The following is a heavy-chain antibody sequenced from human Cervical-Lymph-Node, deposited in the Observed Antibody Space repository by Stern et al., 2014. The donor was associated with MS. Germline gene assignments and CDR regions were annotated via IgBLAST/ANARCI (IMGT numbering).Heavy chain of an antibody. V-gene: IGHV3-30*15. CDR2: ISYDGSNK. CDR1: GFTFSNYA. Sequence: QVQLVQSGGGVVQPGRSLRLSCVASGFTFSNYAMHWVRQAPGKGLEWVAVISYDGSNKYYADSVRGRFTISRDNSNNTLYLQMSSLRAEDTALFYCARGRQALIYYFYSMDVWGQGTTVTVSS. CDR3: ARGRQALIYYFYSMDV. J-gene: IGHJ6*02. D-gene: IGHD6-6*01.